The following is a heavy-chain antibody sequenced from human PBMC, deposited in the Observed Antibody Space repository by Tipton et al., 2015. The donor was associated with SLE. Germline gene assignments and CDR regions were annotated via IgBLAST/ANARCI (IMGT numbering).Heavy chain of an antibody. J-gene: IGHJ4*02. CDR2: IYHSGST. D-gene: IGHD3-10*01. Sequence: TLSLTCAVSGGSISSGGYPWSWIRQPPGKGLEWIGYIYHSGSTYYNPSLKSRVTISVDRSKNQFSLKLSSVTAADTAVYYCARGGAITMGQGEVDYWGQGTLVTVSS. V-gene: IGHV4-30-2*01. CDR3: ARGGAITMGQGEVDY. CDR1: GGSISSGGYP.